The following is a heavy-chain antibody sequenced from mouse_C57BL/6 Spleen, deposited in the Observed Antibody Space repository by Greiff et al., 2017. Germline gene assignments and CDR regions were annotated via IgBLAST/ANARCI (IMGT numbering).Heavy chain of an antibody. CDR1: GYTFTSYW. CDR2: IDPSDSYT. J-gene: IGHJ2*01. D-gene: IGHD2-4*01. CDR3: ARNDDYEGY. V-gene: IGHV1-50*01. Sequence: QVQLQQSGAELVKPGASVKLSCKASGYTFTSYWMQWVKQRPGQGLEWIGEIDPSDSYTNYNQKFKGKATLTVDTSSSTAYMQLSSLTSEDSAVYYCARNDDYEGYWGQGTTLTVSS.